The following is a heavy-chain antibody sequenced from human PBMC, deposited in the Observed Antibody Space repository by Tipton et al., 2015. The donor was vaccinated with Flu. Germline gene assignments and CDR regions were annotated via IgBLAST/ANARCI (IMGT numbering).Heavy chain of an antibody. J-gene: IGHJ4*02. CDR3: ARDASSSGWYSS. V-gene: IGHV3-11*01. CDR2: ISSSGSTK. Sequence: SLRLSCTASGFIFSDYYMSWIRQAPGKGLEWVSLISSSGSTKYYADSVKGRFTISRDNAKNSVDLQMNSLRVEDTAVYYCARDASSSGWYSSWGQGSLVTVSS. CDR1: GFIFSDYY. D-gene: IGHD6-19*01.